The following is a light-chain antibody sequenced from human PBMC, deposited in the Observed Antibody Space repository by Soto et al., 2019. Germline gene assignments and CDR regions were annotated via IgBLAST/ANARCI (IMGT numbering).Light chain of an antibody. V-gene: IGLV2-14*03. CDR3: CSYTASSTHL. CDR1: SSDVGGYNF. J-gene: IGLJ2*01. Sequence: QSALTQPASVSGSPGQSITISCTGTSSDVGGYNFVSWYQQHPGKVPKLMIFDVNRRPSGVSDRFSGSKSGNTASLTISGLQAEDEGDYYCCSYTASSTHLFGGGTKLTVL. CDR2: DVN.